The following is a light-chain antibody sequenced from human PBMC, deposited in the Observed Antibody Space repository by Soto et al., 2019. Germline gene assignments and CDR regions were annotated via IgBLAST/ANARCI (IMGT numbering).Light chain of an antibody. CDR1: QSINSN. CDR3: QQYGSSPLT. CDR2: RAS. V-gene: IGKV3-20*01. J-gene: IGKJ4*01. Sequence: IVMTQSPATLSVSPGERATLSCRASQSINSNLAWYQQKPGQTPKVLIYRASSRATGIPDRFSGSGSGTDFTLTISRLEPEDFAVYYCQQYGSSPLTFGGGTKVEIK.